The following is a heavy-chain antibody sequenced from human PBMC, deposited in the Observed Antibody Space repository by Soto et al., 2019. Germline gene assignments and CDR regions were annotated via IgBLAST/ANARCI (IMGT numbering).Heavy chain of an antibody. V-gene: IGHV3-23*01. D-gene: IGHD3-22*01. Sequence: DVQLLESGGALVPLGGSLRLSCAASGFTFSRYAMNWVRQAPGKGLEWVSTLSGSGSGSYYPDSLRGRFTISRDNSKNTLYLQMNNLSAEDTAVYYCAKAPISLDGSGYYFASFDYWGHGTRVTVSS. CDR2: LSGSGSGS. CDR3: AKAPISLDGSGYYFASFDY. J-gene: IGHJ4*01. CDR1: GFTFSRYA.